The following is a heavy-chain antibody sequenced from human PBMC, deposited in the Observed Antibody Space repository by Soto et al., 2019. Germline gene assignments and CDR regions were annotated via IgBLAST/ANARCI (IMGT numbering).Heavy chain of an antibody. CDR2: LYGVDGS. CDR1: GLTISGKKY. D-gene: IGHD1-1*01. J-gene: IGHJ3*01. CDR3: ATWHEREHAYDV. Sequence: DVQLVESGGGLIQPGESLRLSCAAFGLTISGKKYVAWVRQAPGKGLEWVSGLYGVDGSFYADSVRGRFTTSSDSSKTTVYLQMNDLRPDDTAVYYCATWHEREHAYDVLGQGTTVTVSS. V-gene: IGHV3-53*01.